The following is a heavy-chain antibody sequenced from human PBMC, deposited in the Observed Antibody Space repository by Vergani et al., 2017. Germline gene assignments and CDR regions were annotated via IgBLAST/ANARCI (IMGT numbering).Heavy chain of an antibody. Sequence: EVQLVESGGGLVQPGRSLRLSCAASGFTFDDYAMHWVRQAPGKGLEWVSGISWNSGSIGYADSVKGRFTISRDNAKNSLYLQMNSLRAEDTAVYYCAREDGDYAGYFDYWGQGTLVTVSS. CDR2: ISWNSGSI. J-gene: IGHJ4*02. D-gene: IGHD4-17*01. V-gene: IGHV3-9*01. CDR3: AREDGDYAGYFDY. CDR1: GFTFDDYA.